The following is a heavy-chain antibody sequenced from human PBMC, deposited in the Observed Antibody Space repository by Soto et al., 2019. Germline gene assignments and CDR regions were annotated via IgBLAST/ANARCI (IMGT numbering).Heavy chain of an antibody. CDR2: INAGNGNT. Sequence: QVQLVQSGAEVKKPGASVKVSCKTSGYTFTSYAMHWVRQAPGQRLEWMGWINAGNGNTKYSHKFQGRVTITIDTSASTAYMELSSLRSEDTAIYYCARALGGWPDYWGQGTLVTVSS. J-gene: IGHJ4*02. CDR3: ARALGGWPDY. CDR1: GYTFTSYA. V-gene: IGHV1-3*01. D-gene: IGHD6-19*01.